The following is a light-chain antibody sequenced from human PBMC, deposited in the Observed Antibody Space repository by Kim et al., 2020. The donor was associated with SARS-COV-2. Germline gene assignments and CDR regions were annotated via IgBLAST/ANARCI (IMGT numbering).Light chain of an antibody. V-gene: IGKV3-15*01. CDR1: QSVSSN. Sequence: SVCPGERATLSCRASQSVSSNLAWYQQKPGQAPRLLIYGASTRATGIPARFSGSGSGTEFTLTISSLQSEDFAVYYCQQYNNWPDSFGQGTKLEI. CDR3: QQYNNWPDS. CDR2: GAS. J-gene: IGKJ2*03.